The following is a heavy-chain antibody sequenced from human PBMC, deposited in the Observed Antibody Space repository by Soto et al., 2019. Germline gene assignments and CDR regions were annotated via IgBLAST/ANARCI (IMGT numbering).Heavy chain of an antibody. CDR3: ARYDSSGYFDY. Sequence: SETLSLTCTVSGGSISSSSYYWGWIRQPPGKGLEWIGSIYYSGSTYYNPSLKSRVTISVDTSKNQFSLKLSSVTAADTAVYYCARYDSSGYFDYWGRGTLVTVSS. CDR2: IYYSGST. V-gene: IGHV4-39*01. J-gene: IGHJ4*02. CDR1: GGSISSSSYY. D-gene: IGHD3-22*01.